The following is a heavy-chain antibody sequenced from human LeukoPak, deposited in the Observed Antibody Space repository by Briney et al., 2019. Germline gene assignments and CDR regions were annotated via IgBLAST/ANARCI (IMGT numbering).Heavy chain of an antibody. D-gene: IGHD3-22*01. CDR3: TRDFHYDSSGYYDDYYYDMDV. J-gene: IGHJ6*02. CDR2: IKQDGSEK. V-gene: IGHV3-7*01. Sequence: GGSLRLSCAASGFTFSSFWMSWVRQAPGKGLEWVANIKQDGSEKYYVDSVKGRFTISRDNGKSSLYLQMNSLRVEDTAVYYCTRDFHYDSSGYYDDYYYDMDVWGQGTTVTVSS. CDR1: GFTFSSFW.